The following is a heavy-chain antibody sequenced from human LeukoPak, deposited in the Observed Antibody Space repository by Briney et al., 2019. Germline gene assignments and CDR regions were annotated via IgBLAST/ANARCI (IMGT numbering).Heavy chain of an antibody. J-gene: IGHJ6*03. Sequence: GASVKVSCKASGYTFPSYGISWVRQAPGQGLEWMGWISAYNGNTNYAQKLQGRVTMTTDTSTSTAYMELRSLRSDDTAVYYCARSPEDCSGGSCYFYYYYYMDVWGKGTTVTVSS. CDR3: ARSPEDCSGGSCYFYYYYYMDV. CDR2: ISAYNGNT. CDR1: GYTFPSYG. V-gene: IGHV1-18*01. D-gene: IGHD2-15*01.